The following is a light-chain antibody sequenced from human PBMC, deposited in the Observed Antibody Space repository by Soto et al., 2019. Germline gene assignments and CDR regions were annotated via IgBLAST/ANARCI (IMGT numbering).Light chain of an antibody. Sequence: DIQMTQSPSSLSSSVGDSVTITCRASQSITGYLNWYQQKPGEAPKLLIYPASRLQSGVPSRFSGSETAPEFTHTISSLQPEDCEIYFCHPSHSTPYTFGQGTKVDIK. CDR1: QSITGY. CDR2: PAS. CDR3: HPSHSTPYT. V-gene: IGKV1-39*01. J-gene: IGKJ2*01.